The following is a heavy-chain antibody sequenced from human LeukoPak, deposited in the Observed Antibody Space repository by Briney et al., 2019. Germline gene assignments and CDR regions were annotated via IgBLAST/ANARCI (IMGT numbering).Heavy chain of an antibody. CDR1: GYSFTSYY. D-gene: IGHD3/OR15-3a*01. CDR2: INPSGDST. J-gene: IGHJ3*02. Sequence: ASVKVSCKASGYSFTSYYMHWVRQAPGQGLEWMGIINPSGDSTSYAQKFQGRVTKTRDTSTSTVYMELSSLRSEDTAVYYCARFRTGRAFDICGQGTMVTVSS. V-gene: IGHV1-46*01. CDR3: ARFRTGRAFDI.